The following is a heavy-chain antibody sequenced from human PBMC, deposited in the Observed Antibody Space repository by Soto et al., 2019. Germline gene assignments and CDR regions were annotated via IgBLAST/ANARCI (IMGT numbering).Heavy chain of an antibody. CDR2: IYWDDDK. D-gene: IGHD6-6*01. V-gene: IGHV2-5*02. J-gene: IGHJ4*02. CDR3: AHSKYSRSSFDY. CDR1: GFSLSTSDVG. Sequence: LTLTCTFSGFSLSTSDVGVGWIRQPPGKALEWLAIIYWDDDKRYSPSLKSRLTITKDTSKNQVVLTVTNMDPVDTATYYCAHSKYSRSSFDYWGQGTLVTVSS.